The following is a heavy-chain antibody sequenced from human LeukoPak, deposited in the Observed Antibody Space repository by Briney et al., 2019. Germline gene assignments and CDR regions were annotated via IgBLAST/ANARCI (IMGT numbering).Heavy chain of an antibody. V-gene: IGHV3-30*04. J-gene: IGHJ4*02. D-gene: IGHD3-16*02. Sequence: GRSLRLSCAASGFTFSSYAMHWVRQAPGKGLEWVAVISYDGSNKYYADSVKGRCTISRDNSKNTLYLQMNSLRAEDTAVYYCAGGELSAFDYWGQGTPVTVSS. CDR1: GFTFSSYA. CDR3: AGGELSAFDY. CDR2: ISYDGSNK.